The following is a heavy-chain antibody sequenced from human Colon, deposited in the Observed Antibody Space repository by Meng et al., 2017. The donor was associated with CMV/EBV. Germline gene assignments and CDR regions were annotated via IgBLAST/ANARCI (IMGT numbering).Heavy chain of an antibody. CDR3: ARGLYGSGRHQIDY. V-gene: IGHV4-34*01. Sequence: QVQLQQWGAGLLKPSETLSLTSAVYGGSFSGYYWSWIRQPPGKGLEWIGEINHSGSTNYNPSLKSRVTISVDTSKNQFSLKLSSVTAADTAVYYCARGLYGSGRHQIDYWGQGTLVTVSS. J-gene: IGHJ4*02. D-gene: IGHD3-10*01. CDR1: GGSFSGYY. CDR2: INHSGST.